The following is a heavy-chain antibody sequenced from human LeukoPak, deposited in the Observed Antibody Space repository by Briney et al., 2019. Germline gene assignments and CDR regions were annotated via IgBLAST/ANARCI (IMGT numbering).Heavy chain of an antibody. CDR1: GYIFISYY. Sequence: ASVKVSCKASGYIFISYYMHWVRQAPGQGLEWMGIINPSGGSTSYAQKFQGRVTMTRDTSTSTVYMKLSSLRSEDTAVYYCARSFIVGATSGYYFKYWGQGTLVTVSS. V-gene: IGHV1-46*01. D-gene: IGHD1-26*01. CDR3: ARSFIVGATSGYYFKY. CDR2: INPSGGST. J-gene: IGHJ4*02.